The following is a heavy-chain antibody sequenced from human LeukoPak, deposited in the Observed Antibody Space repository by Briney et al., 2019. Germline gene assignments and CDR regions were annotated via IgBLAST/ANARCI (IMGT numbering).Heavy chain of an antibody. J-gene: IGHJ2*01. D-gene: IGHD6-13*01. CDR3: ARGRSSRWHFFGYWYFDL. CDR1: GGSFSGYY. Sequence: PSETLSLTCAVYGGSFSGYYWNWIRQPPGKGLEWIGEINHIGSTNYSPSLKSRVTISVDTSQNQFSLKLSSVTAADTAVYYCARGRSSRWHFFGYWYFDLWGRDTLVTVYS. V-gene: IGHV4-34*01. CDR2: INHIGST.